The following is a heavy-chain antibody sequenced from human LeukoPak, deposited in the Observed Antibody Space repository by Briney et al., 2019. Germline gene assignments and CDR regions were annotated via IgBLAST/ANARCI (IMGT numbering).Heavy chain of an antibody. D-gene: IGHD1-26*01. Sequence: PGGSLRLSCAASGLTFSRYWMHWVRQAPGKGLVWVSRINSDGSSTSYADSVKGRFTISRDNAKNTLYLQMNSLRAEDTAVYFCAAKWTYDAFDIWGQGTMVTVSS. CDR3: AAKWTYDAFDI. CDR2: INSDGSST. V-gene: IGHV3-74*01. J-gene: IGHJ3*02. CDR1: GLTFSRYW.